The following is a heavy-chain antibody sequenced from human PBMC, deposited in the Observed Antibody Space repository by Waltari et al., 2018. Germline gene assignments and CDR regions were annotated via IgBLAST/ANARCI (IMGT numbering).Heavy chain of an antibody. D-gene: IGHD4-17*01. CDR2: IIPIFGTA. CDR3: ARAPLTTVTKYYFDY. V-gene: IGHV1-69*01. CDR1: GGPFSSYA. J-gene: IGHJ4*02. Sequence: QVQLVQSGAEVKKPGSSVKVSCKASGGPFSSYAISWVRQAPGQGLEWMGGIIPIFGTANYAQKFQGRVTITADESTSTAYMELSSLRSEDTAVYYCARAPLTTVTKYYFDYWGQGTLVTVSS.